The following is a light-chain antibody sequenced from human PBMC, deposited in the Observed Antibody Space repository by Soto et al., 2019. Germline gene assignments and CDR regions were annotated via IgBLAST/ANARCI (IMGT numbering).Light chain of an antibody. V-gene: IGLV2-8*01. CDR1: SSDAGGYNY. Sequence: QSALTQPPSASGSPGQSVTISCTGTSSDAGGYNYVSWYQQHPGKAPKLMIYEVTKRPSGVPDRFSGSKSGNTASLTVSGLQAEDEADYYCASYAGSITVFGTGTKLTVL. J-gene: IGLJ1*01. CDR2: EVT. CDR3: ASYAGSITV.